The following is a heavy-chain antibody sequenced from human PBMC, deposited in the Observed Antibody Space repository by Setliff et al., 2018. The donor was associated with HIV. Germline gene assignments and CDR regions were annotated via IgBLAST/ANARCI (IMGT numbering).Heavy chain of an antibody. CDR2: IKQDGSEK. J-gene: IGHJ4*02. D-gene: IGHD1-26*01. CDR3: VRDYMWAFDY. CDR1: GFTFRSYA. V-gene: IGHV3-7*01. Sequence: GGSLRLSCAASGFTFRSYAMSWVRQAPGKGLEWVANIKQDGSEKNYVDFVRGRFTISRDNTKNSLYLQMNNLRAEDTTVYYCVRDYMWAFDYWGQGTLVTVSS.